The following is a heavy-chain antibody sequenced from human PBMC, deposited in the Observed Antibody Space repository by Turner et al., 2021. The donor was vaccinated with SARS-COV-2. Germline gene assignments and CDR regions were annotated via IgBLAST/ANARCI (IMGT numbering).Heavy chain of an antibody. Sequence: EVQLVESGGGLVQPGESLRLSCSASGFTFSSYAMHWVRQAPGKGLEYVSAISSNGGSTYYADSVKGRFSISRDNSKNTVYLQMSSLRVDDTAIYYCFGSCWYLGDYWGQGALVTVSS. J-gene: IGHJ4*02. V-gene: IGHV3-64D*06. D-gene: IGHD6-19*01. CDR2: ISSNGGST. CDR1: GFTFSSYA. CDR3: FGSCWYLGDY.